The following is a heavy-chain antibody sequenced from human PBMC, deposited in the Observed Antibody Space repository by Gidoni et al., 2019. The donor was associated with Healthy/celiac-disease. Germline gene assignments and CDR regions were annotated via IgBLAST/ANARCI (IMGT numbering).Heavy chain of an antibody. CDR1: GYTFTSYA. D-gene: IGHD6-19*01. V-gene: IGHV1-3*01. J-gene: IGHJ4*02. CDR3: ARGVKAAVAGVDY. CDR2: INAGNGNT. Sequence: QVQLVQSGAEVKKPGASVKVSCKASGYTFTSYAMHWVRQAPGQRLEWMGWINAGNGNTKHSQKFQGRVTITRDTSASTAYMELSSLRSEDTAVYYCARGVKAAVAGVDYWGQGTLVTVSS.